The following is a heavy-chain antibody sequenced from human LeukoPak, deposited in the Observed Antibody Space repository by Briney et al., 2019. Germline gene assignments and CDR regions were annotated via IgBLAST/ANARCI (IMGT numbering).Heavy chain of an antibody. CDR2: ISGNGGRT. V-gene: IGHV3-23*01. Sequence: GGSLRLSCAASGFRFSSFGMSWVRQAPGKGPEWVSFISGNGGRTDYADSVKGRFTISRDNSKNTLYLQMNSLRAEDTAVYYCARGGGSYYTFDYWGQGTLVTVSS. D-gene: IGHD1-26*01. J-gene: IGHJ4*02. CDR1: GFRFSSFG. CDR3: ARGGGSYYTFDY.